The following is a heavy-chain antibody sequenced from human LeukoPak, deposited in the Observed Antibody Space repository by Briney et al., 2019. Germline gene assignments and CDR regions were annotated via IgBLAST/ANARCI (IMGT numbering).Heavy chain of an antibody. D-gene: IGHD3-10*01. Sequence: GGSLRLSCAASGFTFSSYSMNWVRQAPGKGLEWVSHISSSSSTIYYAGSVKGRFTISRDNAENSLYLQMNSLRAEDTAVYYCARAGFTFSDYFGSFFDYWGQGTLVTVSS. CDR2: ISSSSSTI. V-gene: IGHV3-48*01. CDR1: GFTFSSYS. CDR3: ARAGFTFSDYFGSFFDY. J-gene: IGHJ4*02.